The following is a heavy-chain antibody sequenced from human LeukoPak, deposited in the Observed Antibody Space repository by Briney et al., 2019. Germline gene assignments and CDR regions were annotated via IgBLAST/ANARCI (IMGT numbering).Heavy chain of an antibody. CDR1: GNTFTGYC. D-gene: IGHD4-17*01. CDR2: INSNSGGT. Sequence: ASVKVSCKASGNTFTGYCIHWVRQAPGQGLEWMGWINSNSGGTNYAQEFQGRVTMTRDTSISTAYMELRLRSDDTAVYYCARSRNSHDYGDYYFDCWGQGTLVTVSS. J-gene: IGHJ4*02. CDR3: ARSRNSHDYGDYYFDC. V-gene: IGHV1-2*02.